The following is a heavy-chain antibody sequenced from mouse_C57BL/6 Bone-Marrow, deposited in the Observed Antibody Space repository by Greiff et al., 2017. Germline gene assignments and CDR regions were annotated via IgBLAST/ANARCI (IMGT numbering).Heavy chain of an antibody. J-gene: IGHJ4*01. D-gene: IGHD1-1*01. CDR3: ARGGPYYYGSSYAMDY. CDR1: GYSITSGYY. CDR2: ISYDGSN. Sequence: EVQLQESGPGLVKPSQSLSLTCSVTGYSITSGYYWNWIRQFPGNKLEWMGYISYDGSNNYNPSLKNRISITRDTSKNQFFLKLNSVTTEDTATYYCARGGPYYYGSSYAMDYWGQGTSVTVSS. V-gene: IGHV3-6*01.